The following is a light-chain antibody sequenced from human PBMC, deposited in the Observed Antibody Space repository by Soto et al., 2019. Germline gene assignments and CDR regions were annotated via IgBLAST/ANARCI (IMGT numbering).Light chain of an antibody. J-gene: IGLJ3*02. CDR1: ALPKKY. V-gene: IGLV3-10*01. Sequence: SYELTQPPSVSVSPGQAARITCSGDALPKKYAYWYQQKSGQAPVLVIYQDSKRPSGIPERFSGSSSGTIATLTITGAQVEDEADYYCCSTDISGNHGVFGGGTKLTVL. CDR2: QDS. CDR3: CSTDISGNHGV.